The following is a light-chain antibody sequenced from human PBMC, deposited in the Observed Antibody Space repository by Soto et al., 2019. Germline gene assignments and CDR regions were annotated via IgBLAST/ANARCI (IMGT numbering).Light chain of an antibody. Sequence: IVMTQSPATLPVSPGERATLSCRTSQSVDSRLAWYQHKPGQAPRLLIYGASNRATGIPARFSGSGSGTEFTLTISGLEPEDFAVYYCQQRYGWPPLTFGGGTRVEIK. V-gene: IGKV3-15*01. CDR1: QSVDSR. CDR2: GAS. CDR3: QQRYGWPPLT. J-gene: IGKJ4*01.